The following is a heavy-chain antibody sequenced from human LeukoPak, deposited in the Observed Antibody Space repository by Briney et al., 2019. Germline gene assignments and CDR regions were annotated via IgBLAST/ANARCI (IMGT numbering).Heavy chain of an antibody. CDR1: GFTFSSYA. J-gene: IGHJ4*02. Sequence: GGSLRLSCAASGFTFSSYAMSWVRQAPGKGLGWVSAISGSGGSTYYADSVKGRFTISRDNSKNTLYLQMNSLRAEDTAVYYCAKSKGSGYDWDYWGQGTLVTVSS. V-gene: IGHV3-23*01. CDR2: ISGSGGST. D-gene: IGHD5-12*01. CDR3: AKSKGSGYDWDY.